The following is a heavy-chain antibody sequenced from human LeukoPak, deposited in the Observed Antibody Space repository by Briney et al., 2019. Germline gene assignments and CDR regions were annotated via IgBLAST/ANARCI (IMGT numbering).Heavy chain of an antibody. CDR1: GGTFSSYA. CDR2: IIPIFGTA. CDR3: ARIAYYYDSSGYQNADY. J-gene: IGHJ4*02. V-gene: IGHV1-69*13. Sequence: SVKVSCKASGGTFSSYAISWVRQAPGQGLEWMGGIIPIFGTANYAQKFQGRVTITADESTSTAYMELSSLRSENTAVYYCARIAYYYDSSGYQNADYWGQGTLVTVSS. D-gene: IGHD3-22*01.